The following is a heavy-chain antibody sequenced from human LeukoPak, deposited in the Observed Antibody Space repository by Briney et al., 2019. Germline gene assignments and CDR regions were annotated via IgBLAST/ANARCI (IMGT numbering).Heavy chain of an antibody. J-gene: IGHJ1*01. CDR1: GFTLSTYA. CDR3: ARANPVLMVSKYFQH. V-gene: IGHV3-23*01. CDR2: TSSSDAGT. Sequence: GGSLRLSCAASGFTLSTYAMSWVRQTPGKGLEWVAATSSSDAGTYHADSVRGRFTISRDNSKNTLYLQMNSLRAEDTAVYYCARANPVLMVSKYFQHWGQGTLVTVSS. D-gene: IGHD2-8*01.